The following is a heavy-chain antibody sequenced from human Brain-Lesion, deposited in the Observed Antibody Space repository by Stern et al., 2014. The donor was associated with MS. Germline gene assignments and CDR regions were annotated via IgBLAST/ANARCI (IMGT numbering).Heavy chain of an antibody. CDR1: GFSFGDYA. D-gene: IGHD4-17*01. CDR3: TRDRLDYGYSYFDY. CDR2: SRSKVYGGAA. Sequence: EVQLVESGGGLIEPGRSLRLSCTASGFSFGDYAINWISQAPGKGLEGGGFSRSKVYGGAAEYAASVKGRFTISRDDSKSIAYLQVNGLKTEDTAVYYCTRDRLDYGYSYFDYWGQGTLVTVSS. J-gene: IGHJ4*02. V-gene: IGHV3-49*03.